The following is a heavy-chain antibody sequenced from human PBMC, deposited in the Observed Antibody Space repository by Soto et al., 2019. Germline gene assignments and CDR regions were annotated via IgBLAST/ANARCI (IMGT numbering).Heavy chain of an antibody. CDR1: GGSISGSSFY. CDR3: AKLGDFWSGYQMNFDN. CDR2: IYHSGST. Sequence: QLHLQESGPGLVKPSETLSLTCTVSGGSISGSSFYWNWIRQPPGKGLEWIGSIYHSGSTYQNPSLKSRITISLDTSKNQFSLKLSSVTAADTAVYFCAKLGDFWSGYQMNFDNWGQGTLVTVST. D-gene: IGHD3-3*01. V-gene: IGHV4-39*01. J-gene: IGHJ4*02.